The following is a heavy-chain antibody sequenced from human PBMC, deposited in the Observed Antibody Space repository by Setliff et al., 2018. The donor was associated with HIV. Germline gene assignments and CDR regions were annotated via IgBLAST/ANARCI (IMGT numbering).Heavy chain of an antibody. Sequence: PSETLSLTCTVSGGSISSNSYYWGWIRQPPGKGLEWIGSIYYSGSTYYNPSLKSRVTISVDTSKNQFSLKLSSVTAADTAVYYCARQGGYSGYGFYYNYYHMDVWGKGTTVTV. CDR2: IYYSGST. V-gene: IGHV4-39*01. J-gene: IGHJ6*03. CDR1: GGSISSNSYY. CDR3: ARQGGYSGYGFYYNYYHMDV. D-gene: IGHD5-12*01.